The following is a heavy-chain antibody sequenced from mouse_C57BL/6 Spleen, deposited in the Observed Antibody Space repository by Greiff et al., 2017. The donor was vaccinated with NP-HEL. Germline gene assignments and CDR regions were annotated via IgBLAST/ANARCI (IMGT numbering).Heavy chain of an antibody. CDR3: ARAEYGNYGY. Sequence: EVQLVESGPGLVKPSQSLSLTCSVTGYSITSGYYWNWIRQFPGNKLEWMGYISYDGSNNYNPSLKNRISITRDTSKTQFFLKLNSVTTEDTATYYCARAEYGNYGYWGQGTTLTVSS. D-gene: IGHD2-1*01. J-gene: IGHJ2*01. CDR1: GYSITSGYY. V-gene: IGHV3-6*01. CDR2: ISYDGSN.